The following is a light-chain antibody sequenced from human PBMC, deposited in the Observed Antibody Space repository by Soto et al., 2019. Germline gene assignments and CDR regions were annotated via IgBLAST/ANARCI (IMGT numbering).Light chain of an antibody. J-gene: IGLJ1*01. CDR2: EVS. CDR1: SSDVGGYNY. V-gene: IGLV2-14*01. Sequence: ALTQPASVSGSPGQSITISCTGTSSDVGGYNYVSWYQQHPGKAAKLMIYEVSNRPSGVSNRFSGSKSGNTACLTISGLQAEDKADYYCSSYTTNTGLEYVFGTGTKVT. CDR3: SSYTTNTGLEYV.